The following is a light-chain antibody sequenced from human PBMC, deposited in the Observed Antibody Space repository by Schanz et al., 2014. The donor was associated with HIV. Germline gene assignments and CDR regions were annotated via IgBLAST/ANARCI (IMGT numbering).Light chain of an antibody. V-gene: IGLV1-40*01. CDR2: GNS. J-gene: IGLJ2*01. CDR3: QSYDRSLSGSV. Sequence: QSVLTQPPSASGTPGQRVTISCSGSSSNIGAGYDVHWYQQLPGTAPKLLIYGNSNRPSGVPDRFSGSKSGTSASLAITGLQAEDEAEYYCQSYDRSLSGSVFGGGTKLTVL. CDR1: SSNIGAGYD.